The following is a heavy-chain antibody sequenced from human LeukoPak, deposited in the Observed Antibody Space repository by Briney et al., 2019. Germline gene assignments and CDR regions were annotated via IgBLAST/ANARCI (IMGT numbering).Heavy chain of an antibody. Sequence: PGGSLRLSCEVSGFIATVKGLTWVRQALGRGLEWVSSMTPSGSHIYYADSVKGRFTMSRDNAKNTLYLEMNSLRGEDTSVYYCATSPGWWEHDYWGQGTLVTVSS. CDR2: MTPSGSHI. D-gene: IGHD4-23*01. J-gene: IGHJ4*02. V-gene: IGHV3-21*01. CDR3: ATSPGWWEHDY. CDR1: GFIATVKG.